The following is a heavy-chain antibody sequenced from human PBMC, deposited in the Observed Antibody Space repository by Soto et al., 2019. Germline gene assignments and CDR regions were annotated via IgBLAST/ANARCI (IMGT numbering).Heavy chain of an antibody. CDR2: MNPNSGNT. V-gene: IGHV1-8*01. CDR3: ARVYSYDFWSGSHFQYYYYMDV. J-gene: IGHJ6*03. Sequence: ASVKVSCKASGYTFTSYDINWVRQATGQGLEWMGWMNPNSGNTGYAQKFQGRVTMTRNTSISTAYMELSSLRSEDTAVYYCARVYSYDFWSGSHFQYYYYMDVWGKGTTVTVSS. CDR1: GYTFTSYD. D-gene: IGHD3-3*01.